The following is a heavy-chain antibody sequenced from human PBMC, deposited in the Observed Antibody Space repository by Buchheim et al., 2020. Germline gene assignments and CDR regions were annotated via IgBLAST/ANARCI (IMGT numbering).Heavy chain of an antibody. CDR2: ICSTGTT. Sequence: QLQLQESGPGLVKPSETLSLTCTVSGGSIDSRNYYWGWIRQPPGEGLEWIGTICSTGTTYYNPSLTSRVTISVDTSKNPFSLKLSSVTAADTAVYYCARDPYYYDNSGYKYFVDYWGQGIL. D-gene: IGHD3-22*01. CDR3: ARDPYYYDNSGYKYFVDY. CDR1: GGSIDSRNYY. J-gene: IGHJ4*02. V-gene: IGHV4-39*07.